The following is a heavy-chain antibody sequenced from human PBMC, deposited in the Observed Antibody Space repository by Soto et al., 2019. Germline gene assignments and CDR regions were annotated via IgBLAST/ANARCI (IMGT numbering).Heavy chain of an antibody. V-gene: IGHV4-39*01. Sequence: SETLSLTCTVSGGSISSSSYYWGWIRQPPGKGLEWIGSIYYSGSTYYNPSLKSRVTISVDTSKNQFSLKLSSVTAADTAVYYCARHVAYCSSTSCPGWFDPWGQGTLVTVSS. CDR3: ARHVAYCSSTSCPGWFDP. CDR1: GGSISSSSYY. CDR2: IYYSGST. D-gene: IGHD2-2*01. J-gene: IGHJ5*02.